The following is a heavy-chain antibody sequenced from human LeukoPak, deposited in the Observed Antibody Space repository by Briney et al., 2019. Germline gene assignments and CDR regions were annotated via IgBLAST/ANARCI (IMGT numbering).Heavy chain of an antibody. CDR3: ARDRYGDGFAHLDY. Sequence: ASVKVSCKASGYTFTSYAIHWVRQAPGQGLEWMGWITPSDGTNYPQKFQGRVAITWDTSITTAYMDLSRLTSDDTAVYYCARDRYGDGFAHLDYWGQGALVTASS. V-gene: IGHV1-2*02. CDR1: GYTFTSYA. CDR2: ITPSDGT. J-gene: IGHJ4*02. D-gene: IGHD5-24*01.